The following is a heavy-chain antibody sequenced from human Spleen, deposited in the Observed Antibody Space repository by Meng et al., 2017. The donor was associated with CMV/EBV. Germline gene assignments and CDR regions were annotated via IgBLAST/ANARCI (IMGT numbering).Heavy chain of an antibody. CDR2: IIPIFGTT. D-gene: IGHD2-2*01. J-gene: IGHJ5*02. V-gene: IGHV1-69*05. CDR3: ARDHEYHCSSTSCATNWFDP. CDR1: GGTFSTYG. Sequence: SVKVSCKASGGTFSTYGISWVRQAPGQGLEWIGGIIPIFGTTNCAQKFQGRVTITTDESTSTVYMELSRLRSEDTAVYYCARDHEYHCSSTSCATNWFDPWGQGTLVTVSS.